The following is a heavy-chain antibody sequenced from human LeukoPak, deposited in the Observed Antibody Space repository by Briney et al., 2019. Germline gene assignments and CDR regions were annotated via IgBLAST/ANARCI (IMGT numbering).Heavy chain of an antibody. Sequence: PGGSLRLSCAASGFTFSSYAMNWVRQAPGKGLEWVSVITGGGTNTHYADSVKGRFTISRDDSKNTLFVQMNSLRAEDTAVYYCAKGHTIFGVVSRDYFDYWGQGTLVTVSS. CDR1: GFTFSSYA. V-gene: IGHV3-23*01. CDR2: ITGGGTNT. CDR3: AKGHTIFGVVSRDYFDY. J-gene: IGHJ4*02. D-gene: IGHD3-3*01.